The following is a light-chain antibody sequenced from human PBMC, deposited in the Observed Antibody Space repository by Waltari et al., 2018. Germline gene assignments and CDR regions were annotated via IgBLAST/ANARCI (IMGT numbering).Light chain of an antibody. Sequence: VMTQSPDSLVVSLGASATIRSQSSRSVFSCSNNKNYLAWYRQKPGPPPKLVIYWASARESGVPDRFSGSGSGTDCTLTISSLQAEDVAVYYCQQYSRTPYTFGQGTKLDIK. CDR3: QQYSRTPYT. J-gene: IGKJ2*01. V-gene: IGKV4-1*01. CDR2: WAS. CDR1: RSVFSCSNNKNY.